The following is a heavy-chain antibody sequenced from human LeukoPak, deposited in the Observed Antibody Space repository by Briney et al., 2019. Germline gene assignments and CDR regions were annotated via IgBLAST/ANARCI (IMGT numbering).Heavy chain of an antibody. J-gene: IGHJ4*02. Sequence: GGSLRLSCAASGFTFSSYSMNWVRQAPGKGLEWVSSIGSSSSYICYADSVKGRFTISRDNAKNSLYLQMNSLRAEDTAVYYCATYSGYDYFDYWGQGTLVTVSS. D-gene: IGHD5-12*01. CDR1: GFTFSSYS. V-gene: IGHV3-21*01. CDR2: IGSSSSYI. CDR3: ATYSGYDYFDY.